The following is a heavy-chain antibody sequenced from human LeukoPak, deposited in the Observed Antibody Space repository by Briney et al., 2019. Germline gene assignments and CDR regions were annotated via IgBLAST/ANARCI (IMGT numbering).Heavy chain of an antibody. J-gene: IGHJ4*02. CDR2: ISSSSSYI. V-gene: IGHV3-21*01. Sequence: GGSRRLSCAASGFTFSSYSMNWVRQAPGKGMEWVSSISSSSSYIYYADSVKGRFTISRDNAKNSLYLQMNSLRAEDTAVYYCARGGVVVTHVSYYFDYWGQGTLVTVSS. D-gene: IGHD3-22*01. CDR1: GFTFSSYS. CDR3: ARGGVVVTHVSYYFDY.